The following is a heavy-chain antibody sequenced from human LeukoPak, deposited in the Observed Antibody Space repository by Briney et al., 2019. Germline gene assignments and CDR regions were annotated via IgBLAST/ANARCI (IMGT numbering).Heavy chain of an antibody. CDR1: GGSISSYY. Sequence: SETLSLTCTVSGGSISSYYWSWIRQPPGKGLEWIGYIYYSGSTNYNPSLKSRVTISVDTSKNQFSLKLSSVTAADTAVYYCARGNEGATTYYYYYMDVWGKGTTVTVSS. D-gene: IGHD1-26*01. V-gene: IGHV4-59*01. CDR2: IYYSGST. J-gene: IGHJ6*03. CDR3: ARGNEGATTYYYYYMDV.